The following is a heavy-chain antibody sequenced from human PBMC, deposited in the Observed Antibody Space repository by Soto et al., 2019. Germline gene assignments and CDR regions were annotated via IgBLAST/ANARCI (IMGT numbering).Heavy chain of an antibody. CDR2: IYHSGST. D-gene: IGHD3-22*01. CDR1: GGSISSSNW. CDR3: ARTYAIGYDSSGYPDSEFDY. V-gene: IGHV4-4*02. J-gene: IGHJ4*02. Sequence: QVQLQESGPGLVKPSGTLSLTCAVSGGSISSSNWWSWVRQPPGKGLEWIGEIYHSGSTNYNPSLKSRVTISVDKSKNQFSLKLSSVTAADTAVYYCARTYAIGYDSSGYPDSEFDYWGQGTLVTVSS.